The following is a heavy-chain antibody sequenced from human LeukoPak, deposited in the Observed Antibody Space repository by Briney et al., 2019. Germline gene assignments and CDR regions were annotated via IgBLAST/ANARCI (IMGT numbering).Heavy chain of an antibody. J-gene: IGHJ4*02. D-gene: IGHD4-17*01. CDR3: ARLGDLYGDYGIHDY. CDR2: IYPGDSDT. CDR1: GYSFTSDW. V-gene: IGHV5-51*01. Sequence: GESLKISCKGSGYSFTSDWIGWVRQMPGKGLEWMGIIYPGDSDTRYSPSFQGQVTISADKSISTAYLQWSSLKASDTAMYYCARLGDLYGDYGIHDYWGQGTLVTASS.